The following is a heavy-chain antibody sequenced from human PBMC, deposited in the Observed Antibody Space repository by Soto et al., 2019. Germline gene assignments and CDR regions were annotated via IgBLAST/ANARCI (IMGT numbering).Heavy chain of an antibody. CDR1: GGSFSGYY. CDR3: ARGRRYEVTYYLYGSGSFYGMDV. D-gene: IGHD3-10*01. V-gene: IGHV4-34*01. Sequence: PSETLSLTCAVYGGSFSGYYWSWIRQPPGKGLEWIGEINHSGSTNYNPALKSRVTISVDTSKNQFSLKLSAVTAADTAVYYCARGRRYEVTYYLYGSGSFYGMDVWGQGTTVS. J-gene: IGHJ6*02. CDR2: INHSGST.